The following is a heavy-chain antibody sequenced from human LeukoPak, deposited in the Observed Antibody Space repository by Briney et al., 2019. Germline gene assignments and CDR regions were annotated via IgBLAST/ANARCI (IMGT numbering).Heavy chain of an antibody. D-gene: IGHD6-19*01. V-gene: IGHV4-59*01. CDR3: ARASYSSGPPGY. CDR2: IYYSGST. J-gene: IGHJ4*02. CDR1: GGSISSYY. Sequence: SSETLSLTCTVSGGSISSYYWSWIRQPPGKGLEWIGYIYYSGSTNYNPSLKSRVTISVDTSKNQCSLKLSSVTAADTAVYYCARASYSSGPPGYWGQGTLVTVSS.